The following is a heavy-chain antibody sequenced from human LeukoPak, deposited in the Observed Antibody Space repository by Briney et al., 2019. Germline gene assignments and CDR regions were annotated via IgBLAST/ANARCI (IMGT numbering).Heavy chain of an antibody. CDR3: VTVGGSPRARRVDAFDI. V-gene: IGHV3-30*03. CDR1: GFTFSSYG. D-gene: IGHD2-15*01. J-gene: IGHJ3*02. CDR2: TSYDGSNK. Sequence: GGSLRLSCAASGFTFSSYGMHWVRQAPGKGLEWVAVTSYDGSNKYYADSVKGRFTISRDNSRNTLYLQMNNLRAEDTAIYYCVTVGGSPRARRVDAFDIWGQGTMVTVSS.